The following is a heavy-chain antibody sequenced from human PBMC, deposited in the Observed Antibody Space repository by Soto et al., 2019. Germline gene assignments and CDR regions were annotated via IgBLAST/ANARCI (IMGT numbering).Heavy chain of an antibody. J-gene: IGHJ6*02. D-gene: IGHD3-10*01. CDR3: ARGGFVLWFGEFLFYGMDV. CDR2: INHSGST. V-gene: IGHV4-34*01. CDR1: GGSFSGYY. Sequence: SETLSLTXAVYGGSFSGYYWSWIRQPPGKGLEWIGEINHSGSTNYNPSLKSRVTISVDTSKNQFSLKLSSVTAADTAVYYCARGGFVLWFGEFLFYGMDVWGQGTTVTVSS.